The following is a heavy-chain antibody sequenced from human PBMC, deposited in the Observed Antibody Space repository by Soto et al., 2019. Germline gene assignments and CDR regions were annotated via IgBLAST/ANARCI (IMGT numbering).Heavy chain of an antibody. J-gene: IGHJ3*02. CDR2: IYYSGST. CDR3: AREGPGSPAPGLDAFDI. CDR1: GGSISSYY. Sequence: SETLSLTCTVSGGSISSYYWSWIRQPPGKGLEWIGYIYYSGSTNYNPSLKSRVTISVDTSKNQFSLKLSSVTAADTAVYYCAREGPGSPAPGLDAFDIWGQGTMVTVS. D-gene: IGHD5-12*01. V-gene: IGHV4-59*01.